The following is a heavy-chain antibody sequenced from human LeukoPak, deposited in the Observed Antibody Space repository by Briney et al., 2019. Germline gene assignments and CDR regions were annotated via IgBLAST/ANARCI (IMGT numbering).Heavy chain of an antibody. Sequence: SETLSLTCTVSGGSISSSINYWGWIRQSPGKGLEWIGSIYYSGSTNYNPSLKSRVTISVDTSKNQLSLKLSSVTAADTAVYYCARHWETSSWYVDYWGQGTLVTVSS. CDR2: IYYSGST. D-gene: IGHD6-13*01. V-gene: IGHV4-39*01. CDR3: ARHWETSSWYVDY. J-gene: IGHJ4*02. CDR1: GGSISSSINY.